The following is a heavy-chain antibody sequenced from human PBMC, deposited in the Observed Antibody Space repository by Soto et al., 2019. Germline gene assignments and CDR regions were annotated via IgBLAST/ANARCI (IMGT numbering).Heavy chain of an antibody. Sequence: QLQLQESGSGLVKPSQTLSLTCAVSGGSISSGGYSWSWIRQPPGKGLEWIGYIFPSGSTYYNPSLKCRVTISIDNSKNQFSLRLTSVTAADTAVYYCARGGGSGSPDWYFDLWGRGTLVTVSS. D-gene: IGHD1-26*01. V-gene: IGHV4-30-2*01. CDR2: IFPSGST. J-gene: IGHJ2*01. CDR3: ARGGGSGSPDWYFDL. CDR1: GGSISSGGYS.